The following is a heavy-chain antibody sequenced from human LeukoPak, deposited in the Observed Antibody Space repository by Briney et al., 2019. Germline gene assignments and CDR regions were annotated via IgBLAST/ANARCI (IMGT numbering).Heavy chain of an antibody. CDR3: ARGKESHGHYFHY. CDR2: IFPLFDTT. J-gene: IGHJ4*02. CDR1: GGTFNNYA. V-gene: IGHV1-69*13. Sequence: SVKVSCKASGGTFNNYAINWVRQAPGQGLEWMGGIFPLFDTTNYAQRFRGRVTITADESTSTAYMELNSLRTEDTAVYYCARGKESHGHYFHYWGQGTLDTVSS.